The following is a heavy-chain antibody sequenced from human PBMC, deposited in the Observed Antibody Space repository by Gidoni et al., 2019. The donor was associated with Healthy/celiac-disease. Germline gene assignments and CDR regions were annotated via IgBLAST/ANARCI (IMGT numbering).Heavy chain of an antibody. J-gene: IGHJ3*02. D-gene: IGHD3-22*01. Sequence: QVTSKESGPVLVKPTETLTLTCTVYGFSLSNARMGVSWIRQPPGKALELLAHNFSNDEKSYSTSLKSRLTSSKDTAKSQVVLTMTNMDPVDTATYYCARMIYYYDSSCYMGGSDAFDIWGQGTMVTVSS. CDR1: GFSLSNARMG. CDR3: ARMIYYYDSSCYMGGSDAFDI. V-gene: IGHV2-26*01. CDR2: NFSNDEK.